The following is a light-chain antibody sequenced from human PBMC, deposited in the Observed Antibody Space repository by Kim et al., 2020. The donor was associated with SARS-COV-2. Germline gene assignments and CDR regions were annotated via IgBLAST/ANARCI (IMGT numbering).Light chain of an antibody. CDR1: QNIGSD. CDR2: VAS. V-gene: IGKV3D-15*01. CDR3: QHYNSWPFA. Sequence: EIVMTQSPATLSVSPGERATLSCRASQNIGSDLAWYQQKPGQAPRLLIYVASTSSTDITATISGTGSGTEFTLTISSLQSEDFAVYYCQHYNSWPFAFGQGTKLEI. J-gene: IGKJ2*01.